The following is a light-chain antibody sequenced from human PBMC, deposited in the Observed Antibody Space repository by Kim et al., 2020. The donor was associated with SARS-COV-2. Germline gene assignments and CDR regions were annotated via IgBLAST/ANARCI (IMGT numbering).Light chain of an antibody. V-gene: IGKV3-20*01. CDR2: GAT. J-gene: IGKJ1*01. CDR1: QSVGSSY. CDR3: QQCTSSPT. Sequence: VVLTQSPGTLSLSPGERATLSCRASQSVGSSYLAWYQQKPGQAPRLLIYGATTTAPDIPDRFSGNGSETDFTLTISSLEPEDFAVYYCQQCTSSPTFGQGTKVDIK.